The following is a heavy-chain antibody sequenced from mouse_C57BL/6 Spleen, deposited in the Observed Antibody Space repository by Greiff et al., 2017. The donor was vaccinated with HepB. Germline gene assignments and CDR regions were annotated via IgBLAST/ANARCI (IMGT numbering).Heavy chain of an antibody. CDR2: IDPSDSET. CDR3: ARTGDGYSYYFDY. Sequence: QVQLQQPGAELVRPGSSVKLSCKASGYTFTSYWMHWVKQRPIQGLEWIGNIDPSDSETHYNQKFKDKATLTVDKSSSTAYMQLSSLTSEDSAVYYCARTGDGYSYYFDYWGQGTTLTVSS. V-gene: IGHV1-52*01. D-gene: IGHD2-3*01. CDR1: GYTFTSYW. J-gene: IGHJ2*01.